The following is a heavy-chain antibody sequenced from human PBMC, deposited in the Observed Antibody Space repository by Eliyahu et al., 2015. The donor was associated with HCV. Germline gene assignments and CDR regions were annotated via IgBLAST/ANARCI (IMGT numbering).Heavy chain of an antibody. D-gene: IGHD6-19*01. CDR3: ASGGGGIAVAGTGGWFDP. CDR2: SHYSGST. V-gene: IGHV4-59*01. J-gene: IGHJ5*02. Sequence: QVQLQESGPGLVKPSETLSLTCXVXGGSIXTYYWSWIRQPPGKGLEWIGYSHYSGSTNYNPSLKSRVTISVDTSKNQFSLNLTSVTAADTAVYYCASGGGGIAVAGTGGWFDPWGQGTLVTVSS. CDR1: GGSIXTYY.